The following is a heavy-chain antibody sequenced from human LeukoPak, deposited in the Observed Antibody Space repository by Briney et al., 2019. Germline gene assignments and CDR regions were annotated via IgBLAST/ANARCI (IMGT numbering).Heavy chain of an antibody. Sequence: ASVKVSCKSSGYTFTGYYMHWVRQAPGQGLEWMGWINPNTGGINYAQKFQGRVTMTRDTSISTAYMELSRLRYDDTALYYCAPSGSTFYFDYWGQGTLVTVSS. V-gene: IGHV1-2*02. CDR1: GYTFTGYY. J-gene: IGHJ4*02. D-gene: IGHD6-13*01. CDR3: APSGSTFYFDY. CDR2: INPNTGGI.